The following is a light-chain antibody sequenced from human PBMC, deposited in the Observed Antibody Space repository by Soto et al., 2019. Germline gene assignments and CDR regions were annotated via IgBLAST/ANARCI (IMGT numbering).Light chain of an antibody. V-gene: IGLV1-40*01. J-gene: IGLJ2*01. CDR2: GNS. Sequence: QSVLTQPPSVSGAPGQRVTISCTASSSNIGAGYDVHWYQQLPGTAPKLLIYGNSNRPSGVPDRFSASKSGTSASLAITGLQAEDEADYYRQSYDSSLSGVIFGGGTKLTVL. CDR3: QSYDSSLSGVI. CDR1: SSNIGAGYD.